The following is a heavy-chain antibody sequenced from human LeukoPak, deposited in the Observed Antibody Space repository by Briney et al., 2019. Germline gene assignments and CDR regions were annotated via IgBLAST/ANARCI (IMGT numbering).Heavy chain of an antibody. J-gene: IGHJ4*02. CDR3: AREGRGWRHFDY. D-gene: IGHD3-10*01. V-gene: IGHV3-48*04. CDR2: ISTGSSTI. Sequence: GGSLRLSCAASGFTFSSYNMNWVRQAPGKGLEWVSYISTGSSTIYYGDSVKGRFTISRDNAKNSLYLQMNSLRAEDTAVYYCAREGRGWRHFDYWAQGPLVPASS. CDR1: GFTFSSYN.